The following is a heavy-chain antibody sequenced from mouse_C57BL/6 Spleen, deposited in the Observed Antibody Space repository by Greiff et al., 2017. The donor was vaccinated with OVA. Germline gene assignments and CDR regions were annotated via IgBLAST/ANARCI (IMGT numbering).Heavy chain of an antibody. CDR3: TTGSTVVDRGYFDV. CDR1: GFTITDYY. CDR2: IDPEDGDT. J-gene: IGHJ1*03. V-gene: IGHV14-1*01. D-gene: IGHD1-1*01. Sequence: VQLQQSGAELVRPGASVKLSCTASGFTITDYYMHWVKQRPEQGLEWIGRIDPEDGDTEYAPKFQGKATMTADTSSNTAYLQLSSLTSEDTAVYYCTTGSTVVDRGYFDVWGTGTTVTVSS.